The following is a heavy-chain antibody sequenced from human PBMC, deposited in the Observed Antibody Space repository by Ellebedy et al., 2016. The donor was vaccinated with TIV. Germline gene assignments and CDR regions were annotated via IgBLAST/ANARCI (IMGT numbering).Heavy chain of an antibody. CDR2: IYYSGST. Sequence: SETLSLXCIVSGGSISSYYWSWIRQPPGKGLEWIGYIYYSGSTNYNPSLKSRVTISLDTSKNQFSLKLSSVTAADTAVYYCARHHVLITDYGMEVWGQGTTVTVSS. CDR3: ARHHVLITDYGMEV. V-gene: IGHV4-59*01. J-gene: IGHJ6*02. D-gene: IGHD2-8*01. CDR1: GGSISSYY.